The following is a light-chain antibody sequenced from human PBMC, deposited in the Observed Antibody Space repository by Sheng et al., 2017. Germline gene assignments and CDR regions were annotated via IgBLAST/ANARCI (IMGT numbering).Light chain of an antibody. J-gene: IGLJ2*01. V-gene: IGLV3-21*02. CDR2: DDS. CDR3: QVWDSSSDQVV. Sequence: SYVLTQPPSVSVAPGQTARVTCGGDKIEFKSVHWYQQKPRQAPVLVVFDDSDRPSGIPERFSGSNSENTATLTISRVEAGDEADYYCQVWDSSSDQVVFGGGTKADRP. CDR1: KIEFKS.